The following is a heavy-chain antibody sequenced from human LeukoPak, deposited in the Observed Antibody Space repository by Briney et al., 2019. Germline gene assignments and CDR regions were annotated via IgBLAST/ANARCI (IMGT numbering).Heavy chain of an antibody. J-gene: IGHJ4*02. CDR3: ARGAPWDGSSYFDY. V-gene: IGHV1-2*02. D-gene: IGHD5-24*01. CDR1: GYIFTGYY. Sequence: PSASVKVSCKASGYIFTGYYMHWVRQAPGQGLEWMGWINPNSGGTNYAQKFQGRVTMTRDTSISTAYMELSRLRSDDTAVYYCARGAPWDGSSYFDYWGQGTLVTVSS. CDR2: INPNSGGT.